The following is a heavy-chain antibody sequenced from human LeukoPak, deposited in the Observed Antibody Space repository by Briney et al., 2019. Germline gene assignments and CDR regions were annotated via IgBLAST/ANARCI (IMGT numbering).Heavy chain of an antibody. V-gene: IGHV3-23*01. Sequence: PGGSLRLSCAASGFTFSSYAMSWVRQAPGKGLEWVSAISGSGGSTYYADSVKGRFTISRDNSKYTLYLQMNSLRAEDTAVYYCAKQKLPPWYYGMDVWGQGTTVTVSS. CDR1: GFTFSSYA. CDR3: AKQKLPPWYYGMDV. CDR2: ISGSGGST. D-gene: IGHD2-15*01. J-gene: IGHJ6*02.